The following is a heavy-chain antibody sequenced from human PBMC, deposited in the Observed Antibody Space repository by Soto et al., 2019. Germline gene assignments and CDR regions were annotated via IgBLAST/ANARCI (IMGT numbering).Heavy chain of an antibody. CDR3: GRDWLAIDS. V-gene: IGHV3-33*01. Sequence: QVQLVESGGGVVQPGRSLRLSCAASGFSFNSYGMHWVRQAPGKGLEWVAVIWYAGSNKYYADSAKGRFTISRDNSKNTLYLQMNTLSAENTAVYYCGRDWLAIDSWGQGTLVTVSS. J-gene: IGHJ4*02. D-gene: IGHD6-19*01. CDR1: GFSFNSYG. CDR2: IWYAGSNK.